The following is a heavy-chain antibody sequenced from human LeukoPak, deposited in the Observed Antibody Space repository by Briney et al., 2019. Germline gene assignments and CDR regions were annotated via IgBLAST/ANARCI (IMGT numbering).Heavy chain of an antibody. CDR1: GFTFSSYS. J-gene: IGHJ5*02. CDR3: ARPMTTVNWFDP. CDR2: ISSSSSYI. D-gene: IGHD4-17*01. Sequence: GGSLRLSCAASGFTFSSYSMNWVRQAPGKGLEWVSSISSSSSYIYYADSVKGRFTISRDNAKNSLYLQMNSLRAEDTAVYYCARPMTTVNWFDPWGQGTLVTVSS. V-gene: IGHV3-21*01.